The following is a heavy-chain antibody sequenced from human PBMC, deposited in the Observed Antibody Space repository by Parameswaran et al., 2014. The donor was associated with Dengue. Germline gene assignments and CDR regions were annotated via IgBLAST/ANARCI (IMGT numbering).Heavy chain of an antibody. CDR2: IRSKAYGGTT. J-gene: IGHJ6*02. Sequence: VRQAPGKGLEWVGFIRSKAYGGTTEYAASVKGRFTISRDDSKSIAYLQMNSLKTEDTAVYYCTRERGRYYYYYGMDVWGQGTTVTVSS. CDR3: TRERGRYYYYYGMDV. D-gene: IGHD3-16*01. V-gene: IGHV3-49*02.